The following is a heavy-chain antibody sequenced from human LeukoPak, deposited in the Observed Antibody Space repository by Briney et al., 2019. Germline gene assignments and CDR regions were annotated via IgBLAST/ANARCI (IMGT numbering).Heavy chain of an antibody. CDR1: GGTFSSYA. D-gene: IGHD6-19*01. CDR2: IIAIFGTA. V-gene: IGHV1-69*01. CDR3: AKTGSSGWFGTYDY. J-gene: IGHJ4*02. Sequence: SVKVSCKASGGTFSSYAISWVRQAPGQGLEWMGGIIAIFGTANYAQKFQGRVTITADESTSTAYMELSSLRSEDTAVYYCAKTGSSGWFGTYDYWGQGTLVTVS.